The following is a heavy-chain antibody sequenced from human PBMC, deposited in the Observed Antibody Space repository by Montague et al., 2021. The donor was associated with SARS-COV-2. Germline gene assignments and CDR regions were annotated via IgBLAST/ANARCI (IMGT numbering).Heavy chain of an antibody. CDR1: GFTFSNYW. V-gene: IGHV3-7*05. Sequence: SLRLSCAASGFTFSNYWMSWVRQAPGKGLEWVASIKEDGGELHYLDSVKGRFTISRDNAKKSLYLQMNSLRAEDTAVYFCSRDAPLSASGWGYWGQGTLVTVSS. J-gene: IGHJ4*02. D-gene: IGHD3-16*01. CDR3: SRDAPLSASGWGY. CDR2: IKEDGGEL.